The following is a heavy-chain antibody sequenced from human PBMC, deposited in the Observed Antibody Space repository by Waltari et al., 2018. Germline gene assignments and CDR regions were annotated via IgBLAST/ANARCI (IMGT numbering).Heavy chain of an antibody. V-gene: IGHV3-48*01. CDR2: ISSSSSTI. CDR1: GFTFSSYS. D-gene: IGHD1-26*01. CDR3: ARSASGSLYYFDS. J-gene: IGHJ4*02. Sequence: EVQLVESGGGLVQPGGSLRLSCAASGFTFSSYSMNWVRQAPGKGLEWVSYISSSSSTIYYADSVKGRFTISRDNAKNSLYLQMNSLRAEDTAVYYCARSASGSLYYFDSCGQGTLVTVSS.